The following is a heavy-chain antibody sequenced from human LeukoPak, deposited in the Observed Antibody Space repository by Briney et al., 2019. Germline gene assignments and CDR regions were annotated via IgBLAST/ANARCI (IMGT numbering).Heavy chain of an antibody. J-gene: IGHJ6*03. CDR3: ARDLTYYYMDV. CDR1: GGSISNYY. V-gene: IGHV4-4*07. Sequence: NSSETLSLTCTVSGGSISNYYWSWIRQPAGKGLEWIGRIYTSGSTNYNPSLKSRVTMSVDTSKNHFSLKLNFVTAADTAVYYCARDLTYYYMDVWGKGTTVTISS. CDR2: IYTSGST.